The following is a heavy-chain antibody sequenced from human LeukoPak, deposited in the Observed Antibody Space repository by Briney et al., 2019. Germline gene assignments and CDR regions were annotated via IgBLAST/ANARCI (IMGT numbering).Heavy chain of an antibody. Sequence: GGSLRLSCAASGFTFSNYSLNRVRQAPGKGLEWVSSISSSSSDIYYADSVKGRFTISRDNAKNSLYLQMNSLRAEDTAVYYCARESGYDIDFDYWGQGTLVTVSS. D-gene: IGHD5-12*01. V-gene: IGHV3-21*01. CDR3: ARESGYDIDFDY. CDR2: ISSSSSDI. J-gene: IGHJ4*02. CDR1: GFTFSNYS.